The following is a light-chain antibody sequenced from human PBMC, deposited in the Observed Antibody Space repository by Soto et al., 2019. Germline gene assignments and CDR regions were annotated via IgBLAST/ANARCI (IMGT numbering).Light chain of an antibody. CDR3: QQSYSTPFT. CDR1: QSIRTW. Sequence: DIQMTQSPSTVSASVGDGVTITCRASQSIRTWLAWYQQKPGNPPKLLIYDASSLQSGVPSRFSGSGSGTDFTLTISSLQPEDFATYYCQQSYSTPFTFGPGTKVDIK. J-gene: IGKJ3*01. CDR2: DAS. V-gene: IGKV1-39*01.